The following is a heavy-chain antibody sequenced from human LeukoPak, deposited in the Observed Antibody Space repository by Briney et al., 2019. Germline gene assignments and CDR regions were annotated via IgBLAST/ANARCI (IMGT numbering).Heavy chain of an antibody. V-gene: IGHV5-51*01. CDR3: ASGRRYYYYGMDV. J-gene: IGHJ6*02. Sequence: GESLKISCKGSGYSFTSYWIGWVRPMPGKGLEWMGIIYPGDSDTRYSPSFQGQVTISADKSISTAYLQWSSLKASDTAMYYCASGRRYYYYGMDVWGQGTTVTVSS. CDR2: IYPGDSDT. CDR1: GYSFTSYW.